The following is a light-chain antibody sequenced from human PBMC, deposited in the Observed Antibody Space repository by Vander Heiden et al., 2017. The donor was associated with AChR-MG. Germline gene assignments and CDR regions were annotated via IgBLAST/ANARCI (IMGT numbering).Light chain of an antibody. CDR3: CSYAGTYTWV. Sequence: QSALTQPRSVSVSPGQSVTISCTGTSSNVGGYDYVSWYQHHPGKAPKLMIYDVNKRPSGVPDRFSGSKSGNTASLTISGRHAEDEADYYCCSYAGTYTWVIGGGTKLTVL. CDR1: SSNVGGYDY. CDR2: DVN. V-gene: IGLV2-11*01. J-gene: IGLJ3*02.